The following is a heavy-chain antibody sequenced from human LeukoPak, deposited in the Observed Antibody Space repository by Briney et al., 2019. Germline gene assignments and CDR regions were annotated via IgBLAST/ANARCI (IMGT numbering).Heavy chain of an antibody. D-gene: IGHD5-24*01. CDR2: IIPILGIA. J-gene: IGHJ6*02. CDR1: GGTFSIYT. V-gene: IGHV1-69*04. CDR3: ARDHEMGGMDV. Sequence: GASVKVSCKASGGTFSIYTISWVRQAPGQGLEWMGRIIPILGIANYAQKFQGRVTITADKSTSTAYMELSSLRSEDTAVYYYARDHEMGGMDVWGQGTTVTVSS.